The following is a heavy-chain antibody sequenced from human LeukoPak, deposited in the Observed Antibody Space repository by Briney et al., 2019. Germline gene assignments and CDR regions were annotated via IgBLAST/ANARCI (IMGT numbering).Heavy chain of an antibody. CDR2: TTSTSSCI. CDR3: ARVRGGYSYGYGALDI. D-gene: IGHD5-18*01. V-gene: IGHV3-21*01. CDR1: GFTFSSYS. Sequence: PGGSLRLSCAASGFTFSSYSMDWVRQAPGKGLEWVSSTTSTSSCIYYADSVKGRFTISRDNAKNSLYLQINSLRAEDTAVYYCARVRGGYSYGYGALDIWGQGTVVTVSS. J-gene: IGHJ3*02.